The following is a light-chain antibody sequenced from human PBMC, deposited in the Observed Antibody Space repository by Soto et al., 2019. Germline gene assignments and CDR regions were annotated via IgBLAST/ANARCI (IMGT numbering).Light chain of an antibody. CDR1: QSVSRY. CDR2: DAS. V-gene: IGKV3-11*01. Sequence: EIVLTQSRATLSLSRGERATLSCRASQSVSRYLAWYQQKPGQAPRLLIYDASNRATGIPARFSGSGSGTDFTLTISSLEPEDFAVYYCQQRSNWPPITFGQGTRLEIK. J-gene: IGKJ5*01. CDR3: QQRSNWPPIT.